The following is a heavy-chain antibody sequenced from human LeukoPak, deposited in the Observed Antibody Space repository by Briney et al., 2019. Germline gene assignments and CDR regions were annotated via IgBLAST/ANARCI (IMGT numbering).Heavy chain of an antibody. CDR2: INPNSGGT. Sequence: GASVKVSCKASRHTFTGYYMHWVRQAPGQGLEWMGWINPNSGGTNYAQKFQGRVTMTRDTSISTAYMELSRLRSDDTAVYYCARGEYYDFWSGDYWGQGTLVTVSS. CDR3: ARGEYYDFWSGDY. D-gene: IGHD3-3*01. V-gene: IGHV1-2*02. CDR1: RHTFTGYY. J-gene: IGHJ4*02.